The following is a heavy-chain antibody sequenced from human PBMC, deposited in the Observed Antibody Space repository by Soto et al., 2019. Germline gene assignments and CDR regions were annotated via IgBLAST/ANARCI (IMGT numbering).Heavy chain of an antibody. Sequence: ASVKFSCKASGYTFTSYYMHWVRQAPGQGLEWMGIINPSGGSTSYAQKFQGRVTMTRDTSTSTVYMELSSLRSEDTAVYYCARDLGDYDWYFDLWGRGTLVTVSS. CDR2: INPSGGST. CDR3: ARDLGDYDWYFDL. CDR1: GYTFTSYY. J-gene: IGHJ2*01. D-gene: IGHD4-17*01. V-gene: IGHV1-46*03.